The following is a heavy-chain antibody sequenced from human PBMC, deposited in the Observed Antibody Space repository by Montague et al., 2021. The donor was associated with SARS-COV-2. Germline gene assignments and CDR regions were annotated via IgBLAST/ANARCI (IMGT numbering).Heavy chain of an antibody. CDR3: ARAAKNLTRKRTSLYPYYFDY. J-gene: IGHJ4*02. CDR2: IGTAGDT. Sequence: SLRLSCAASGFTFSSYDMHWVRQATGKGLEWVSAIGTAGDTYYPGSVKGRFTISRENAKNSLYLQMNSLRAGDTAVYYCARAAKNLTRKRTSLYPYYFDYWGQGTLVTVSS. CDR1: GFTFSSYD. V-gene: IGHV3-13*04. D-gene: IGHD3-9*01.